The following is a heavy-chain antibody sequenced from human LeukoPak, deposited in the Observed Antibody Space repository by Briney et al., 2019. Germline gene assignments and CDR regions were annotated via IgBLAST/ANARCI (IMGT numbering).Heavy chain of an antibody. CDR2: VYYTGST. Sequence: PSETLSLTCSVSGGSVSNYYWSWIRQPPGKGLEWTGYVYYTGSTNYNPSLKGRVTMFEDKSKNQFSLRLYSVTVADTAVYYCARHFAYSSSSYFDYWGQGSLVTVSS. CDR1: GGSVSNYY. D-gene: IGHD6-6*01. J-gene: IGHJ4*02. CDR3: ARHFAYSSSSYFDY. V-gene: IGHV4-59*08.